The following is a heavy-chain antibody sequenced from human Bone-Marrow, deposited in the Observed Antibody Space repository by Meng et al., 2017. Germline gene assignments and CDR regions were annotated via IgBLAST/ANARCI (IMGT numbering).Heavy chain of an antibody. Sequence: SETLSLTCAVYGGSFSGYYWSWIRQPPGKGLEWIGSVHYSGSTYYNPSLQSRVTISVDTSKNQFSLKLSSVIAADTAVYYCARERYDTSGYYIEYFQHWGQGTLVTVSS. CDR1: GGSFSGYY. CDR2: VHYSGST. V-gene: IGHV4-34*01. D-gene: IGHD3-22*01. J-gene: IGHJ1*01. CDR3: ARERYDTSGYYIEYFQH.